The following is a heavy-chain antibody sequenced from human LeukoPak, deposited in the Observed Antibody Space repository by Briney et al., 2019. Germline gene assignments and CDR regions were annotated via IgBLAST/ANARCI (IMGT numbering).Heavy chain of an antibody. CDR3: ARDELRYLDWLPYYYYYMDV. V-gene: IGHV3-66*01. J-gene: IGHJ6*03. D-gene: IGHD3-9*01. Sequence: GGSLRLSCAASGFTVSSNYMSWVRQAPGKGLEWVSVIYSGGSTYYADSVKGRFTISRDNSKNTLYLQMNSLRAEDTAVYYCARDELRYLDWLPYYYYYMDVWGKGTTVTVSS. CDR1: GFTVSSNY. CDR2: IYSGGST.